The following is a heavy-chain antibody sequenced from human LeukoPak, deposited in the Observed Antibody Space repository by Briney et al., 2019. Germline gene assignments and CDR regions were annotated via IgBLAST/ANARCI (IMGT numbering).Heavy chain of an antibody. V-gene: IGHV4-34*01. J-gene: IGHJ4*02. CDR1: GGSFSSYY. D-gene: IGHD3-10*01. CDR3: ARSKRITMVRGVIFYFDY. CDR2: INHSGST. Sequence: HPSETLSLTCAVYGGSFSSYYWSWIRQPPGKGLEWIGEINHSGSTNYNPSLKSRVTISVDTSKNQFSLKLSSVTAADTAVYYCARSKRITMVRGVIFYFDYWGQGTLVTVSS.